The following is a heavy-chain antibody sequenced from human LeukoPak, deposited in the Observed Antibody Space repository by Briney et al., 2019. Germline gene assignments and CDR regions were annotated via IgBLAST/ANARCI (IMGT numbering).Heavy chain of an antibody. V-gene: IGHV3-49*04. CDR2: IRRRAYGGAA. J-gene: IGHJ4*02. CDR3: SRNGLVDFDY. CDR1: GFAFDDLA. Sequence: GGSLRLSCTTSGFAFDDLAMSWVRQPAGKGLEWVGFIRRRAYGGAAEYAASVKGRFIISRDDSKVIAYLQMNSLKTEDTAVYYCSRNGLVDFDYWGQGSRVIVSP.